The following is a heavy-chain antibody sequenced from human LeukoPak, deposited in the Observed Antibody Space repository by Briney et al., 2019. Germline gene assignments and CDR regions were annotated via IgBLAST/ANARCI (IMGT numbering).Heavy chain of an antibody. D-gene: IGHD5-18*01. Sequence: GVSLRLSCAASGFTFSSYAMSWVRQAPGMGREWVTATIGSGGYTSYADSVKGHFTISRDNSKNTLYLNMNSLRAEDTTVYYCAKIGGSSYGFFDCWGQGTLVTVSS. CDR2: TIGSGGYT. CDR3: AKIGGSSYGFFDC. CDR1: GFTFSSYA. V-gene: IGHV3-23*01. J-gene: IGHJ4*02.